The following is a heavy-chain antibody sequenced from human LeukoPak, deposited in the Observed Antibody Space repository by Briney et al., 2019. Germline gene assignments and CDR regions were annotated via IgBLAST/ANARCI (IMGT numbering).Heavy chain of an antibody. CDR2: IIPIFGTT. Sequence: RASVKVSCKASGGTFSSYAISWVRQAPGQGLEWMGGIIPIFGTTNYAQKFQGRVTITADKSTSTAYMELSSLRSEDTAVYYCAREGIGIAVAGAMDVWGKGTTVTISS. CDR3: AREGIGIAVAGAMDV. CDR1: GGTFSSYA. J-gene: IGHJ6*03. V-gene: IGHV1-69*06. D-gene: IGHD6-19*01.